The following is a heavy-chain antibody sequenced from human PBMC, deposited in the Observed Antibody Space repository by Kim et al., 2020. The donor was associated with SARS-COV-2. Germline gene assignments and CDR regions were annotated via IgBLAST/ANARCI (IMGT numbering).Heavy chain of an antibody. CDR2: GST. J-gene: IGHJ6*02. V-gene: IGHV4-4*02. CDR3: ARGGGMDV. Sequence: GSTNYNPSLKSRVTRSVDKSKNQFSLKLSAVTAADTAVYYCARGGGMDVWGQGTTVTVSS.